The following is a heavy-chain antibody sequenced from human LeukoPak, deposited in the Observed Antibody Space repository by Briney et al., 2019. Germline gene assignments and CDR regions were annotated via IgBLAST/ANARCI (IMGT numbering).Heavy chain of an antibody. CDR2: ISWNSGSI. V-gene: IGHV3-9*01. CDR1: GFTFDDYA. CDR3: ARDSSSWYRRWFDP. J-gene: IGHJ5*02. Sequence: GGSLRLSCAASGFTFDDYAMHWVRQAPGKGLEWVSGISWNSGSISYADSVKGRFTISRDNAKNSLYLQMNSLRAEDTAFYYCARDSSSWYRRWFDPWGQGTLVTVSS. D-gene: IGHD6-13*01.